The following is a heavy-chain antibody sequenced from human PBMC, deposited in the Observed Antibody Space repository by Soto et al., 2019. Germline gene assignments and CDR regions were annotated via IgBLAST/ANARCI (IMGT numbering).Heavy chain of an antibody. D-gene: IGHD2-15*01. CDR3: ARDLAHCSGGSCPRDH. CDR1: GYTFTSYA. Sequence: ASVKVSCKASGYTFTSYAMHWVRQAPGQRLEWMGWINAGNGNTKYSQKFQGRVTITRDTSASTAYMELSSLRSEDTAVYYCARDLAHCSGGSCPRDHWGQGTLVTVSS. V-gene: IGHV1-3*01. J-gene: IGHJ4*02. CDR2: INAGNGNT.